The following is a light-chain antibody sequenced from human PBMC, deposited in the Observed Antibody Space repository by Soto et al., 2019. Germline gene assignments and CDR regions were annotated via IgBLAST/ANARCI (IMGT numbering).Light chain of an antibody. CDR1: SSDVGGSNF. CDR2: DVA. J-gene: IGLJ1*01. CDR3: VSYTSSTTYV. V-gene: IGLV2-14*03. Sequence: CVLTQPASVSGSPGQSPTISRTGTSSDVGGSNFVSWYQQHPGKPPKLIIYDVANRPSGVSNRFSGSKYGSTASLIISRLQTEDEADYYCVSYTSSTTYVSGTGTTVT.